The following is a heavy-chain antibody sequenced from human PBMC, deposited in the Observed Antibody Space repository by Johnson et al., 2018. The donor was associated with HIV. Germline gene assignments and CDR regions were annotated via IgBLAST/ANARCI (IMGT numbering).Heavy chain of an antibody. V-gene: IGHV3-53*01. J-gene: IGHJ3*02. D-gene: IGHD2-15*01. CDR3: ARVPWSLDAFDI. CDR2: IYSGGST. Sequence: EVQLVESGGGLIQPGGSLRLSCAASGFTVSSNYMSWVRQAPGKGLEWVSIIYSGGSTYYAESVKGRFIISRDNSKNTLYLQMNSLRAEDTAVYYCARVPWSLDAFDIWGRGAMVTVSS. CDR1: GFTVSSNY.